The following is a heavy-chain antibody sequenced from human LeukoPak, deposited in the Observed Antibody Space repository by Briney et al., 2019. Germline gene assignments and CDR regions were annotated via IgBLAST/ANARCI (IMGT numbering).Heavy chain of an antibody. V-gene: IGHV3-9*01. CDR1: GFTFDDNA. CDR3: AKDSGGLYCSGGSCYYYDY. Sequence: GGSLRLSCAASGFTFDDNAMHWVRQAPGKGLEWVSGISWNSGSIGYADSVKGRFTISRDNAKNSLYLQMNSLRAEDTALYYCAKDSGGLYCSGGSCYYYDYWGQGTLVTVSS. D-gene: IGHD2-15*01. J-gene: IGHJ4*02. CDR2: ISWNSGSI.